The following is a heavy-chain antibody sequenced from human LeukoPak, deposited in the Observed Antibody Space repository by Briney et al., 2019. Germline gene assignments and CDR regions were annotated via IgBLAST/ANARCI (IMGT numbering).Heavy chain of an antibody. CDR2: INHSGST. J-gene: IGHJ6*02. V-gene: IGHV4-34*01. D-gene: IGHD3-22*01. CDR1: GGSFSGYY. CDR3: ARDHYYDSSGSTLYYGMDV. Sequence: PSETLSLTCAVYGGSFSGYYWSWIRQPPGKGLEWIGEINHSGSTNYNPSLKSRVTISVDTSKNQFSLKLSSVTAADTAVYYCARDHYYDSSGSTLYYGMDVWGQGTTVTVSS.